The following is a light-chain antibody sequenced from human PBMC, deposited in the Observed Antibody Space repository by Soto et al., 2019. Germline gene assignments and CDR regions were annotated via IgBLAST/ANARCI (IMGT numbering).Light chain of an antibody. J-gene: IGKJ1*01. CDR2: DAS. CDR3: QQYTDASWT. V-gene: IGKV1-5*01. CDR1: QSISRR. Sequence: DTQMTPSPSTLSASVGDRVTITCRASQSISRRLAWYQQKPGKAPKLLIYDASTLESGVTSGFSGSGSGTEFTLTISSLQPDDFATFYCQQYTDASWTFGLGTKVEI.